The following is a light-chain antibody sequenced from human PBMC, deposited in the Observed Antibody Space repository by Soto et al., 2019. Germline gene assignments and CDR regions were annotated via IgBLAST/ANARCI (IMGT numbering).Light chain of an antibody. CDR1: QSVSKH. CDR3: PQYNNWWT. Sequence: EIVLTQSPATLSVSPGERATLCCRTCQSVSKHLAWYQQKPGQAPRLLIYDTSYRATGIPARFSGSGSGTDFPLTISRLQSEDFAVYYCPQYNNWWTFGQGTKVDIK. CDR2: DTS. V-gene: IGKV3D-15*01. J-gene: IGKJ1*01.